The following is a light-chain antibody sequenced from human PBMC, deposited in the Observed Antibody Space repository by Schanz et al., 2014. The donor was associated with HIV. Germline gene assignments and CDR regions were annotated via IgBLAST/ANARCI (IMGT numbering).Light chain of an antibody. CDR1: QSVSSSY. CDR2: GAS. J-gene: IGKJ4*01. V-gene: IGKV3-20*01. Sequence: EIVLTQSPVTLSLSPGERATLSCRASQSVSSSYLAWYQQKPGQAPRLLIYGASSRATGIPDRFSGTGSGTDFTLTISRLEPEDFAVYYCQYFGNSGGTFGGGTKVEIK. CDR3: QYFGNSGGT.